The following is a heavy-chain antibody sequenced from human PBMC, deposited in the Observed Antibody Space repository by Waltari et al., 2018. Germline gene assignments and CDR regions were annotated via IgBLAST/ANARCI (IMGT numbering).Heavy chain of an antibody. D-gene: IGHD3-3*01. CDR2: IKEDESDK. CDR1: GFPFSPRW. CDR3: ARDVGSGWFDS. Sequence: EVQLVESGGGLVQPEGSRRLSCVVLGFPFSPRWISWVRQAPGKGLEWVANIKEDESDKNFADSVRGRFTISRDNARNTVYLHMYSLRVEDTAAYFCARDVGSGWFDSWGQGTLVTVSS. J-gene: IGHJ5*01. V-gene: IGHV3-7*01.